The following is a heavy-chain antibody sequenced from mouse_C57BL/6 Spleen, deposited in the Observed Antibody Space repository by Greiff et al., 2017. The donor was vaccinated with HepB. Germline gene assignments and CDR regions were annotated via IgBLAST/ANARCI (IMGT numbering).Heavy chain of an antibody. Sequence: EVKLVESGEGLVKPGGSLKLSCAASGFTFSSYAMSWVRQTPEKRLEWVAYISSGGDYIYYADTVKGRFTISRDNARNTLYLQMSSLKSEDTAMYYCTRDGGGRPWYFDVWGTGTTVTVSS. CDR3: TRDGGGRPWYFDV. V-gene: IGHV5-9-1*02. CDR2: ISSGGDYI. D-gene: IGHD1-1*01. CDR1: GFTFSSYA. J-gene: IGHJ1*03.